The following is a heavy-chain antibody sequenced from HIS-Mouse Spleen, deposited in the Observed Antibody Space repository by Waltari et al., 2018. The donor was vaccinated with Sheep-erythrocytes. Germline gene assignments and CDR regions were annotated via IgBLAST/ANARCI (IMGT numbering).Heavy chain of an antibody. CDR1: GFTFSSYW. CDR3: ARAVAGTPDAFDI. Sequence: EVQLVEYGGGLVQHGGSLRLSCADSGFTFSSYWMSWVRQAPGKGLEWVANIKQDGSEKYYVDSVKGRFTISRDNAKNSLYLQMNSLRAEDTAVYYCARAVAGTPDAFDIWGQGTMVTVSS. J-gene: IGHJ3*02. CDR2: IKQDGSEK. V-gene: IGHV3-7*01. D-gene: IGHD1-7*01.